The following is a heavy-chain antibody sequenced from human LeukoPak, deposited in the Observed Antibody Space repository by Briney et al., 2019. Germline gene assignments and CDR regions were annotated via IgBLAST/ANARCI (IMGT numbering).Heavy chain of an antibody. V-gene: IGHV3-21*01. Sequence: GGSLRLSCAASGFTFSSYSMNWVRQAPGKGLEWVSSISSSSSYIYYADSVKGQFTISRDDAKNSLYLQMNSLRAEDTAVYYCARDSFGAAGYCSSTSCPTYYYYGMDVWGRGTLVTVSS. J-gene: IGHJ6*02. CDR1: GFTFSSYS. CDR2: ISSSSSYI. D-gene: IGHD2-2*01. CDR3: ARDSFGAAGYCSSTSCPTYYYYGMDV.